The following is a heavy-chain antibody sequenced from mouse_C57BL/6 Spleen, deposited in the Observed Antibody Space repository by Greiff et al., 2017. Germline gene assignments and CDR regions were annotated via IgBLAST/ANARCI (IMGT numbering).Heavy chain of an antibody. D-gene: IGHD2-2*01. CDR1: GFTFSNYW. Sequence: EVKVEESGGGLVQPGGSMKLSCVASGFTFSNYWMNWVRQSPEKGLEWVAQIRLKSDNYATHYAESVKGRFTISRDDSKSSFYLQMNNLRAEDTGIYYCTGLYGYDRGFAYWGQGTLVTVSA. J-gene: IGHJ3*01. CDR2: IRLKSDNYAT. CDR3: TGLYGYDRGFAY. V-gene: IGHV6-3*01.